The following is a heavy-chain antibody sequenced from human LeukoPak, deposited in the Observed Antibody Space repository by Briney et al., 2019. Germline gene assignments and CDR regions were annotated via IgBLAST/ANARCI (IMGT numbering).Heavy chain of an antibody. D-gene: IGHD3-10*01. CDR3: AKPPLWFGELPLIDY. CDR2: ISGSGGST. Sequence: PGGSLRLSCAASGFTFSSYAMSWVRQAPGKGLEWVSAISGSGGSTYYADSVKGRFTISRDNSKNTLYLQMNSLRAEDTAVYYCAKPPLWFGELPLIDYWGQGTLVTVSS. J-gene: IGHJ4*02. CDR1: GFTFSSYA. V-gene: IGHV3-23*01.